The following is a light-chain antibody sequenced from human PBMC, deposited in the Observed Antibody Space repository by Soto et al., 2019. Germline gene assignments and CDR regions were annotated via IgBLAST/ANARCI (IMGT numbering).Light chain of an antibody. CDR3: SSYTSSSTLV. J-gene: IGLJ1*01. CDR1: SSDVGGYNY. Sequence: QSALTQPASVSESPGQSITISCTGTSSDVGGYNYVSWYQQHPGKAPKLMIYEVSNRPSGVSNRFSGSKSGNTASLTISGLQAEDEADYYCSSYTSSSTLVFGTGTSSPS. V-gene: IGLV2-14*01. CDR2: EVS.